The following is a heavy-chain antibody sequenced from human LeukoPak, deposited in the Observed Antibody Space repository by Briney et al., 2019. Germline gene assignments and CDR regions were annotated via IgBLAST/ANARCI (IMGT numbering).Heavy chain of an antibody. Sequence: SETLSLTRTVSGGSISSYYWSWIRQPPGKGLEWIGYIYYSGSTNYNPSLKSRVTISVDTSKNQFSLKLSSVTAADTAVYYCAKCGITFGGPYYFDYWGQGTLVTVSS. J-gene: IGHJ4*02. V-gene: IGHV4-59*08. D-gene: IGHD3-16*01. CDR1: GGSISSYY. CDR3: AKCGITFGGPYYFDY. CDR2: IYYSGST.